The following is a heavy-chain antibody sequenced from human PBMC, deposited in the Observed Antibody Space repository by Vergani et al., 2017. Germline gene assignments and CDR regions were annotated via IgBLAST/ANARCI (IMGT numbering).Heavy chain of an antibody. D-gene: IGHD6-6*01. Sequence: QVQLVQSGAEVKKPGSSVKVSCKASGGTFSSYAISWVRQAPGQGLEWMGGIIPIFGTANYAQKFQGRVTITADTSTSTAYMELSSLRSEDTAVYYCASHPSSSSESGEYYFDYWGQGTLVTVSS. CDR2: IIPIFGTA. V-gene: IGHV1-69*06. CDR3: ASHPSSSSESGEYYFDY. J-gene: IGHJ4*02. CDR1: GGTFSSYA.